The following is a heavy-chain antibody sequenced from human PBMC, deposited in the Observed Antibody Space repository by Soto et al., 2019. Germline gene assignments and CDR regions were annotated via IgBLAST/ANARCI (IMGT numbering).Heavy chain of an antibody. Sequence: SETLSLTCTVSGGSISSGGYYWSWIRQHPGKGLEWIGYIYYSGSTYYNPSLKSRVTISVDTSKNQFSLKLSSVTAADTAVYYCARTGDCSSTSCYEGYNWFDPWGQGTLVTVSS. V-gene: IGHV4-31*03. CDR1: GGSISSGGYY. CDR3: ARTGDCSSTSCYEGYNWFDP. D-gene: IGHD2-2*01. J-gene: IGHJ5*02. CDR2: IYYSGST.